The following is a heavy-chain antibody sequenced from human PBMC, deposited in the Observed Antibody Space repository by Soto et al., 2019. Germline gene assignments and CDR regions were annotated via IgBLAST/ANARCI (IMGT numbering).Heavy chain of an antibody. J-gene: IGHJ4*02. CDR2: ISAYNGNT. V-gene: IGHV1-18*01. Sequence: GASVKVSCKASGYTFTSYGISWVRQAPGQGLEWMGWISAYNGNTNYAQNLQGRVTMTTDTSTSTAYMELRSLRSDDTAVYYCARDRGYYYDSSGYDDYWGRGTLVTVSS. CDR1: GYTFTSYG. CDR3: ARDRGYYYDSSGYDDY. D-gene: IGHD3-22*01.